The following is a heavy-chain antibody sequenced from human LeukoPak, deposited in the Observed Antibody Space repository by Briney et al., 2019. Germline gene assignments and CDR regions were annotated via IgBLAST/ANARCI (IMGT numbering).Heavy chain of an antibody. J-gene: IGHJ5*02. D-gene: IGHD3-3*01. V-gene: IGHV1-2*06. CDR3: ARGSITIFGVVPIAP. CDR1: GYTFTGYY. Sequence: RASVKVSCKASGYTFTGYYMHWVRQAPGQGLEWMGRINPNSGGTNYAQKFQGRVTMTRDTSISTAYMELSRLRSDDTAVYYCARGSITIFGVVPIAPWGQGTLVTVSS. CDR2: INPNSGGT.